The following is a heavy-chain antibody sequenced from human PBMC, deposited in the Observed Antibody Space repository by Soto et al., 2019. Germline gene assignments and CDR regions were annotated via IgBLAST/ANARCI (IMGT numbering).Heavy chain of an antibody. D-gene: IGHD3-22*01. CDR3: ARYYYDSSGYYDPGYYYYGMDV. Sequence: SVKVSCKASGGTFSSYAIGWVRQAPGQGLEWMGGIIPIFGTANYAQKFQGRVTITADESTSTAYMELSSLRSEDTAVYYCARYYYDSSGYYDPGYYYYGMDVWGQGTTVTVSS. V-gene: IGHV1-69*13. J-gene: IGHJ6*02. CDR1: GGTFSSYA. CDR2: IIPIFGTA.